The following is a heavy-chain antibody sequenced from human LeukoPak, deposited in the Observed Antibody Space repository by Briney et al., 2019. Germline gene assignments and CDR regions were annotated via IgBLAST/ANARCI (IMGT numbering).Heavy chain of an antibody. D-gene: IGHD2-15*01. CDR2: IYYSGST. J-gene: IGHJ5*02. CDR3: ARVVVVAATPWFDP. CDR1: GGSIISSDHY. V-gene: IGHV4-61*05. Sequence: SETLSLTCTVSGGSIISSDHYWGWIRQPPGKGLEWIGYIYYSGSTNYNPSLKSRVTISVDTSKNQFSLKLSSVTAADTAVYYCARVVVVAATPWFDPWGQGTLVTVSS.